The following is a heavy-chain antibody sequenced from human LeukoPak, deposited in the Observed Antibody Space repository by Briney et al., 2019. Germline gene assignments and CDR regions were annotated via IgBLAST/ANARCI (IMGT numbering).Heavy chain of an antibody. CDR1: GYSFTSYW. D-gene: IGHD3-10*01. J-gene: IGHJ3*02. CDR3: ARPRTAGSGYDGFDI. V-gene: IGHV5-10-1*01. CDR2: IDPSDSYT. Sequence: GESLKISCKGSGYSFTSYWISWVRQMPGKGLEWMGRIDPSDSYTNYSPSFQGHVTISADKSISTAYLQWSSLKASDTAMYYCARPRTAGSGYDGFDIWGQGTVVTVSS.